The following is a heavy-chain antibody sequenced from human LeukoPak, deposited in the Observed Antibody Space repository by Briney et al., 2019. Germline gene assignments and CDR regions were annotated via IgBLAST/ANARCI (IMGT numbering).Heavy chain of an antibody. CDR3: ARATDDSVLRYFDWYTLAGGDYYYYYMDV. Sequence: SVKVSCKASGGTFSSYAISWVRQAPGQGLEWMGGIIPIFGTANYAQKFQGRVTITADKSTSTAYMELSSLRSEDTAVYYCARATDDSVLRYFDWYTLAGGDYYYYYMDVWGKGTTVTVSS. CDR1: GGTFSSYA. J-gene: IGHJ6*03. CDR2: IIPIFGTA. V-gene: IGHV1-69*06. D-gene: IGHD3-9*01.